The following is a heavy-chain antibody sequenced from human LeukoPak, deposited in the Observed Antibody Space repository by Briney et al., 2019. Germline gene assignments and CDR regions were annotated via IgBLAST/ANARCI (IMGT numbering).Heavy chain of an antibody. CDR3: AKDRDFWSGHLSPFDY. D-gene: IGHD3-3*01. J-gene: IGHJ4*02. Sequence: GGSLRLSCAASGFTFDDYAMHWVRQAPGKGLEWVSAISGSGGSTYYADSVKGRFTISRDNSKNTLYLQMNSLRAEDTAVYYCAKDRDFWSGHLSPFDYWGQGTLVTVSS. CDR1: GFTFDDYA. V-gene: IGHV3-23*01. CDR2: ISGSGGST.